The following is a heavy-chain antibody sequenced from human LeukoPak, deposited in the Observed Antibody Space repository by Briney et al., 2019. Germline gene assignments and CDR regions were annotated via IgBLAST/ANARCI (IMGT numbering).Heavy chain of an antibody. CDR1: GFTFSSYG. D-gene: IGHD4-23*01. V-gene: IGHV3-74*01. CDR2: IDRDGSRI. J-gene: IGHJ4*02. CDR3: VRGNDYGGPHY. Sequence: GGSLRLSCAVSGFTFSSYGMHWVRQAPGKGLVWVSRIDRDGSRINYADSVKGRFTISRDNGKNTLFLQMNSLRAEDAAVYYCVRGNDYGGPHYWGQGTLVTVSS.